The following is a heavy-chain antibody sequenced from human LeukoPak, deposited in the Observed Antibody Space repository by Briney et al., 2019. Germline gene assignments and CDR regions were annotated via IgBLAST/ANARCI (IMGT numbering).Heavy chain of an antibody. Sequence: SGPTLVNPTQTLTLTCTFSGFSLSTTGVGVGWIRQPPGKALEWLALIYWNDDKRYSPSLESRLTISKDTSKNQVVLTMTNMDPVDTATYYCAHGLSNAYNYGRPFDYWGQGTLVTVSS. D-gene: IGHD5-24*01. J-gene: IGHJ4*02. V-gene: IGHV2-5*01. CDR3: AHGLSNAYNYGRPFDY. CDR1: GFSLSTTGVG. CDR2: IYWNDDK.